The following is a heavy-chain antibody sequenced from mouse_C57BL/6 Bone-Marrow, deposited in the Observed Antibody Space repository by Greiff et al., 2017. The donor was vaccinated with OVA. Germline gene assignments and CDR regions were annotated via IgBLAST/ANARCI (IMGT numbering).Heavy chain of an antibody. CDR2: INPSNGGT. D-gene: IGHD2-1*01. V-gene: IGHV1-53*01. Sequence: VQLLQPGTELVKPGASVKLSCKASGYTFTSYWMHWVKQRPGQGLEWIGNINPSNGGTNYNEKFKSKATLTVDKSSSTAYMQLSSLTSEDSAVYYCARKRNYYGPFAYWGQGTLVTVSA. J-gene: IGHJ3*01. CDR1: GYTFTSYW. CDR3: ARKRNYYGPFAY.